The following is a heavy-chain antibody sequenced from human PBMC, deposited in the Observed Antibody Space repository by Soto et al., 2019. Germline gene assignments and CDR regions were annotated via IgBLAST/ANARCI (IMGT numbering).Heavy chain of an antibody. Sequence: SETLSLTCTVSGGSISSYYWSWIRQPPGKGLEWIRYIYYSGSTNYNPSLKSRVTISVDTSKNQFSLKLSSVTAADTAVYYCARDGGYDFWSGYHWFDPWGQGTLVTVSS. CDR1: GGSISSYY. CDR3: ARDGGYDFWSGYHWFDP. J-gene: IGHJ5*02. V-gene: IGHV4-59*01. CDR2: IYYSGST. D-gene: IGHD3-3*01.